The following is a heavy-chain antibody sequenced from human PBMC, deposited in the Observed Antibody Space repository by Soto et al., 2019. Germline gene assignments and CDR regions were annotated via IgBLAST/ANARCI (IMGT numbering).Heavy chain of an antibody. CDR2: ISWNSANI. V-gene: IGHV3-9*01. J-gene: IGHJ4*02. CDR1: GLNLDCGA. CDR3: AKDKIAVAGTVDY. Sequence: PGGSLRLSCASCGLNLDCGAMRGVQQAPGRGLAWLSGISWNSANIDYADSVKGRFTISRDNAKNSLYLQMNSLRAEATALYYCAKDKIAVAGTVDYWGLGTVVTVSS. D-gene: IGHD6-19*01.